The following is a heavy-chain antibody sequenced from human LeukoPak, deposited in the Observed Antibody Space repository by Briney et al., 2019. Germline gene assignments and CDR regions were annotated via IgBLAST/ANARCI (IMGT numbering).Heavy chain of an antibody. CDR1: GFSLRGYA. Sequence: GRSLRLSCVASGFSLRGYAMHWVRQAPGKGGLEWVTMISYDGRDQYYADTVKGRFTISRDDSKNTLFLQMNSLGVEDTAMYHCARIGLGVSFGSGFDYWGQGTLVTVTS. D-gene: IGHD3-10*01. V-gene: IGHV3-30-3*01. J-gene: IGHJ4*02. CDR3: ARIGLGVSFGSGFDY. CDR2: ISYDGRDQ.